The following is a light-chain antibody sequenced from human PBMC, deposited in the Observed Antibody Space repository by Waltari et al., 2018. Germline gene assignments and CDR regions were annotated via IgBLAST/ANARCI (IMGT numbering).Light chain of an antibody. Sequence: EIVLTQSPATLSLSPGERATLSCRASQSVNNYLGWYQQKPGQAPRLLIYDASNRATGIPARFSGSGSGTDFTLTISSLEPEDSAVYYCQQRRNWPLTFGGGTKVEI. CDR3: QQRRNWPLT. CDR2: DAS. J-gene: IGKJ4*01. V-gene: IGKV3-11*01. CDR1: QSVNNY.